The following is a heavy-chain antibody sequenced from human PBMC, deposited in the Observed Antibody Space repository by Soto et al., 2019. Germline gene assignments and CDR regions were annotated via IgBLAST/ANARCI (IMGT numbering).Heavy chain of an antibody. CDR2: IFSNDEK. CDR3: ARIPIDIPGGYSWFDP. D-gene: IGHD2-21*01. CDR1: GFSLSNARMG. Sequence: SGPTLVNPTETLTLTCTVSGFSLSNARMGVSWIRQPPGKALEWLAHIFSNDEKSYSTSLKSRLTISKDTSKSQVVLTMTNMDPVDTATYYCARIPIDIPGGYSWFDPWGQGTLVTVSS. J-gene: IGHJ5*02. V-gene: IGHV2-26*01.